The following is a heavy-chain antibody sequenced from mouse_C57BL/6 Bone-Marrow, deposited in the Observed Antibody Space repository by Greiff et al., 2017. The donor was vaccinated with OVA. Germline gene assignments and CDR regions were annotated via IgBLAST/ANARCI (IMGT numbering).Heavy chain of an antibody. CDR3: TTYAYQAWFAY. CDR1: GYTFTDYE. CDR2: IDPETGGT. Sequence: QVQLQQPGAELVKPGASVTLSCKASGYTFTDYEMHWVKQTPVHGLEWIGAIDPETGGTAYNQKFKGKAILTADKSSSTAYMELRSLTSEDSAVYYCTTYAYQAWFAYWGQGTLVTVSA. V-gene: IGHV1-15*01. J-gene: IGHJ3*01. D-gene: IGHD6-5*01.